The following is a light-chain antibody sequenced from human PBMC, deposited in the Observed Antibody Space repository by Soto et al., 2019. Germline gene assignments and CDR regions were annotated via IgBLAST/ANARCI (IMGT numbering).Light chain of an antibody. CDR2: GAS. Sequence: EIVMTQSPATLSVSAGERATLSCRASQSVSSNLAWYQQKPGQAPRLLIYGASTRATGIPARFSGSGSGTEFTLTIRSLQSEDFAVYYCQQYNNWPLTFGQGTKVEIK. V-gene: IGKV3-15*01. CDR3: QQYNNWPLT. J-gene: IGKJ1*01. CDR1: QSVSSN.